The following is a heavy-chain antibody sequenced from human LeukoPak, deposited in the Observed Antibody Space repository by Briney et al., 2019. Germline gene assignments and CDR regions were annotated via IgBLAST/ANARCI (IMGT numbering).Heavy chain of an antibody. V-gene: IGHV4-4*02. J-gene: IGHJ4*02. Sequence: IPSETLSLTCTVSGGSISSSNWWSWVRQPPGKGLEWIGEIYHSGSTNYNPSLKSRVTISVDKSKNQFSLKLSSVTAADTAVYYCARGKTWRFGEKRGYFDYWGQGTLVTVSS. D-gene: IGHD3-10*01. CDR3: ARGKTWRFGEKRGYFDY. CDR2: IYHSGST. CDR1: GGSISSSNW.